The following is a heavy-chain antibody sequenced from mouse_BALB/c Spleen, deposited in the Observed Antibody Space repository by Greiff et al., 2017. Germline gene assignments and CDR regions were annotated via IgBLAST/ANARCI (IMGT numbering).Heavy chain of an antibody. V-gene: IGHV7-3*02. CDR2: IRNKANGYTT. CDR3: ARDSYGNYFDY. J-gene: IGHJ2*01. D-gene: IGHD2-1*01. CDR1: GFTFTAYY. Sequence: EVMLVESGGGLVQPGGSLRLSCATSGFTFTAYYMSWVRQPPGKALEWLGFIRNKANGYTTEYSASVKGRFTISRDNSKSILYLQMNTLRAEDSATYYCARDSYGNYFDYWGQGTTLTVSS.